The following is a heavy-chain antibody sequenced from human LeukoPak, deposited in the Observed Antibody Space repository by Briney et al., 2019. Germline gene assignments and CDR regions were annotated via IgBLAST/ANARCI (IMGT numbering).Heavy chain of an antibody. V-gene: IGHV3-23*01. CDR3: AKDRVRIQLWSRVLLGDPFDY. D-gene: IGHD5-18*01. Sequence: GGSLRLSCAASGFTFSSYAMSWVRQAPGKGLEWVSAISGSGGSTYYADSVKGRFTISRDNSKNTLYLQMNSLRAEDTAVYYCAKDRVRIQLWSRVLLGDPFDYWGQGTLVTVSS. CDR1: GFTFSSYA. CDR2: ISGSGGST. J-gene: IGHJ4*02.